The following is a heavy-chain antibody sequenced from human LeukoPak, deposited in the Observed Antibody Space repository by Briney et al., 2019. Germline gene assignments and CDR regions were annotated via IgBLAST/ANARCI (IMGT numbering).Heavy chain of an antibody. D-gene: IGHD6-19*01. V-gene: IGHV4-30-4*01. CDR2: IYYSGST. J-gene: IGHJ4*02. CDR3: ARGYSSGWYGGCIDY. CDR1: GGSISSGDYY. Sequence: SQTLSLTCTVSGGSISSGDYYWSWIRQPPGKGLEWIGYIYYSGSTYYNPSLKSRLIISVDTSKNQFSPTLSSVTAADTAVYYCARGYSSGWYGGCIDYWGQGALVTVSS.